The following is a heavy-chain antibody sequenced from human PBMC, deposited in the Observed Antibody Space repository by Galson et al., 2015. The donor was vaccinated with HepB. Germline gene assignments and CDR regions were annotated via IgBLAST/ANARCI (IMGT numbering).Heavy chain of an antibody. CDR3: ARDLAYYGSGSYYSSAFDI. Sequence: SLRLSCAASGFTFSSYAMHWVRQAPGKGLEWVAVISYDGNNKYYADSVQGRFTISRDNSKNTLYLRMNSLRAEDTAVYYCARDLAYYGSGSYYSSAFDIWGQGTMVTVSS. J-gene: IGHJ3*02. V-gene: IGHV3-30-3*01. CDR1: GFTFSSYA. D-gene: IGHD3-10*01. CDR2: ISYDGNNK.